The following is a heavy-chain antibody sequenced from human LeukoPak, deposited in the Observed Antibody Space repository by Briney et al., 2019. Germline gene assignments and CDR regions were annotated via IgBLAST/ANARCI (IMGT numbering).Heavy chain of an antibody. V-gene: IGHV4-34*01. J-gene: IGHJ4*02. Sequence: SETLSLTCAVYGGXFSGYYCSCIRQPPGKGLKWIGEINHSGSTNYNPSLKSRVTISVDTSKNQFSLKLSSVTAADTAVYYCARAGKGLVRGVIIALYYFDYWGQGTLVTVSS. D-gene: IGHD3-10*01. CDR2: INHSGST. CDR1: GGXFSGYY. CDR3: ARAGKGLVRGVIIALYYFDY.